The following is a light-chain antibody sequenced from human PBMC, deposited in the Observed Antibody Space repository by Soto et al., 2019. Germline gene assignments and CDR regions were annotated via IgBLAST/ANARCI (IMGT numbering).Light chain of an antibody. CDR2: EAT. CDR1: QRISIY. CDR3: QQSFSAPT. Sequence: DIQLTQSPSSLSTSVGDRVTITCRSSQRISIYLNWYKQQPGKAPELLIYEATTLQSGVPSRFSGSVSATDFTLTISSLQPEDFATYYCQQSFSAPTFGQGTRLDIK. J-gene: IGKJ5*01. V-gene: IGKV1-39*01.